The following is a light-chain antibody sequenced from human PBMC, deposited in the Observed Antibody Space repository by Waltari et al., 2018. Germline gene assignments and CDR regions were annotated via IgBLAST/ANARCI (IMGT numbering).Light chain of an antibody. V-gene: IGLV2-14*03. Sequence: QSALTQPASVSGSPGQSTSIPCPGTSLDLGHYDSVPWFQQQPGKAPKMMIYDVSHRPSGFSNRFSGSKSGNTASLIISGLQSEDEGDYYCSSYSGTNTRVIFGGGTKLTVL. CDR1: SLDLGHYDS. CDR3: SSYSGTNTRVI. CDR2: DVS. J-gene: IGLJ2*01.